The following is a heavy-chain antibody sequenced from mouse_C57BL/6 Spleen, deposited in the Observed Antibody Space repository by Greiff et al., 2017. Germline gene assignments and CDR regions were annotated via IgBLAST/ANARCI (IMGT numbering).Heavy chain of an antibody. D-gene: IGHD1-1*01. V-gene: IGHV1-54*01. CDR2: INPGSGGT. CDR3: AREGGYYGSSRFAY. Sequence: VQLQQPGAELVRPGTSVKVSCKASGYAFTNYLIEWVKQRPGQGLEWIGVINPGSGGTNYNEKFKGKATLTADKSSSTAYMQLSSLTSEDSAVYFCAREGGYYGSSRFAYWGQGTLVTVSA. J-gene: IGHJ3*01. CDR1: GYAFTNYL.